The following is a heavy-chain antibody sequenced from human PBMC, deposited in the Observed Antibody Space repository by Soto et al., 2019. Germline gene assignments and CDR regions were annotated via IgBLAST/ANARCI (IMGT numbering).Heavy chain of an antibody. CDR3: ARDGPHIPAVGDV. D-gene: IGHD6-13*01. V-gene: IGHV1-18*01. Sequence: ASVKVSCKASCYTFIKYGVIWVRPAPGQGLEWMGWISAYNGDKKYAQNVQGRVTLTTDTSTSTAYMEMRTLRSDDTAAYYCARDGPHIPAVGDVWGQGTMVTVS. J-gene: IGHJ6*02. CDR2: ISAYNGDK. CDR1: CYTFIKYG.